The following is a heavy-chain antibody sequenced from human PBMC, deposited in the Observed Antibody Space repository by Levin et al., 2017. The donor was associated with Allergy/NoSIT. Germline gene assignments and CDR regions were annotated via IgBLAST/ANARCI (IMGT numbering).Heavy chain of an antibody. CDR1: GFTFSSYW. CDR2: IKQDGSEK. D-gene: IGHD5-18*01. CDR3: ARWGIQGYSYGNYYGMDV. V-gene: IGHV3-7*01. J-gene: IGHJ6*02. Sequence: GGSLRLSCAASGFTFSSYWMSWVRQAPGKGLEWVANIKQDGSEKYYVDSVKGRFTISRDNAKNSLYLQMNSLRAEDTAVYYCARWGIQGYSYGNYYGMDVWGQGTTVTVSS.